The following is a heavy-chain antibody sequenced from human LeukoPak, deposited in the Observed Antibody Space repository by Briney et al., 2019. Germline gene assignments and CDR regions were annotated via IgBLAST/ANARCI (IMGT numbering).Heavy chain of an antibody. J-gene: IGHJ3*02. V-gene: IGHV3-48*03. CDR1: GFTFSSYE. CDR2: ISSSGSTI. Sequence: PGGSLRLSCAASGFTFSSYEMNWVRQAPGKGLEWVSYISSSGSTIYYADSVKGRFTISRDNAKNSLYLQMNSLRAEDTAVYYCASFSSQNGYYDAFDIWGQGTMVTVSS. CDR3: ASFSSQNGYYDAFDI. D-gene: IGHD2-8*01.